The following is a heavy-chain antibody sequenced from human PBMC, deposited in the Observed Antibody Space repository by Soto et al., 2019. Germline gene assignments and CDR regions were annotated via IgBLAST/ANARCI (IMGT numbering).Heavy chain of an antibody. V-gene: IGHV4-59*01. CDR3: ARSFYP. CDR1: GGAIGNYY. CDR2: IYYNGTP. Sequence: QLQLQESGPGLVKPSETLSLTCIVSGGAIGNYYWSWIRQPPGKGLEWIGYIYYNGTPHYNPSLRSRVTISVDMSKNHLSLTLTSVTAADTAMYYCARSFYPWGQGTLVIVSS. J-gene: IGHJ5*02.